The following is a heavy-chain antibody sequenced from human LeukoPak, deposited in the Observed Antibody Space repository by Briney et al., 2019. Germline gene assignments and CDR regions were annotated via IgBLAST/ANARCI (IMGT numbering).Heavy chain of an antibody. CDR2: IYYSGST. V-gene: IGHV4-59*08. CDR1: GGSISSYY. D-gene: IGHD6-13*01. J-gene: IGHJ4*02. CDR3: ARIGPGYSSSRYYFDY. Sequence: PSETLSLTCTVSGGSISSYYWSWIRQPPGKGLEWIGYIYYSGSTNYNPSLKSRVTISVDTSKNQFSLKLSSVTAADTAVYYCARIGPGYSSSRYYFDYWGQGTLVTVSS.